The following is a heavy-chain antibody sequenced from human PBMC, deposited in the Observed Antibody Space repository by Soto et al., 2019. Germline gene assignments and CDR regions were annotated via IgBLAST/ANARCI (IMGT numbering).Heavy chain of an antibody. CDR2: VSTYNGYT. D-gene: IGHD6-13*01. CDR1: GGTFTSYG. Sequence: QVQLVQSGAEVKKPEASVRVSCKASGGTFTSYGISWVRQAPGQGLEWMGRVSTYNGYTYYAQKFQDRVSRTADISATTAFRVLRILRCDDPAVYYCAIVPFLSGWYGGGYWGQGALVSVSS. CDR3: AIVPFLSGWYGGGY. J-gene: IGHJ1*01. V-gene: IGHV1-18*04.